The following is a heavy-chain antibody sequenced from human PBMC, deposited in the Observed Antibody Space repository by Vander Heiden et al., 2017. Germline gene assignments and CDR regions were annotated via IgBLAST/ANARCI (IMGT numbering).Heavy chain of an antibody. Sequence: QVQLVESGGGVVQPGRSLRLSCAASGFTVSRYAMHWVRQAPGKGLEWVAVISYDGSNKYYADSVKGRFTISRDNSKNTLYLQMNSLRAEDTAVYYCARDIRPPRTPRGAPSSIGYWGQGTLVTVSS. CDR1: GFTVSRYA. D-gene: IGHD2-15*01. CDR3: ARDIRPPRTPRGAPSSIGY. V-gene: IGHV3-30-3*01. CDR2: ISYDGSNK. J-gene: IGHJ4*02.